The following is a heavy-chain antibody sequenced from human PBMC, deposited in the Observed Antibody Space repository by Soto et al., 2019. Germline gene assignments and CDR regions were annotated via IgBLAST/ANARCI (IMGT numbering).Heavy chain of an antibody. CDR1: GFTFSSYG. CDR3: AREILIAAAVQDYYYGMDV. Sequence: GGSLRLSCAASGFTFSSYGMHWVRQAPGKGLEWVAVIWYDGSNKYYADSVKGRFTISRDNSKNTLYLQMNSLRAEDTAVYYCAREILIAAAVQDYYYGMDVWGQGTTVTVSS. V-gene: IGHV3-33*01. CDR2: IWYDGSNK. D-gene: IGHD6-13*01. J-gene: IGHJ6*02.